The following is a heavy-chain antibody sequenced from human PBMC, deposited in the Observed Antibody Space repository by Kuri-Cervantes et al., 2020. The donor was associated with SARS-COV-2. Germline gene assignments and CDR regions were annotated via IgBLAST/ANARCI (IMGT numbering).Heavy chain of an antibody. D-gene: IGHD3-3*01. CDR3: ARAYRKEVTIFGVVTRGYFDY. CDR1: EYTFTGYY. V-gene: IGHV1-46*01. Sequence: ASVKVSCKASEYTFTGYYMHWVRQAPGQGLEWMGIINPSGGSTSYAQKFQGRVTMTRDTSTSTVYMELSSVTAADTAVYYCARAYRKEVTIFGVVTRGYFDYWGQGTLVTVSS. CDR2: INPSGGST. J-gene: IGHJ4*02.